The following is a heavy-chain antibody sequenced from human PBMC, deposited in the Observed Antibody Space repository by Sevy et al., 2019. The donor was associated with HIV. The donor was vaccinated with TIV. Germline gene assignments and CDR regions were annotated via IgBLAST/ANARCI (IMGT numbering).Heavy chain of an antibody. Sequence: GGSLRLSCAASGFTFSSYAMHWVRQAPGKELEWVAVISYDGSNKYYADSVKGRFTISRDNSKNTLYLQMNSLRAEDTAVYYCARPHSSSSPNWFDPWGQGTLVTVSS. D-gene: IGHD6-6*01. J-gene: IGHJ5*02. V-gene: IGHV3-30-3*01. CDR1: GFTFSSYA. CDR2: ISYDGSNK. CDR3: ARPHSSSSPNWFDP.